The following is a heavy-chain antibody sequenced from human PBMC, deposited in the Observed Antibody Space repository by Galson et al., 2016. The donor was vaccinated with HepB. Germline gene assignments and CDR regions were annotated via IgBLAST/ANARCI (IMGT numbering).Heavy chain of an antibody. CDR3: ARATTESIYGHFDY. CDR1: FSFSSYS. D-gene: IGHD3-3*01. CDR2: ISATGYYI. V-gene: IGHV3-21*01. J-gene: IGHJ4*01. Sequence: FSFSSYSLHWVRQAPGKGLEWVASISATGYYIFYADSVKGRFTISRDSASNSQSLQMNSLRVEDTALYFCARATTESIYGHFDYWGHGTLVSVSS.